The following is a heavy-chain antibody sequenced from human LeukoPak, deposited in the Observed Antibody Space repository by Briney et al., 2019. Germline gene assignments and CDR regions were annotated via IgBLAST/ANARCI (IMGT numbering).Heavy chain of an antibody. J-gene: IGHJ4*02. CDR2: INHSGST. V-gene: IGHV4-34*01. CDR3: AALGDCSSTSCYGEGIDY. Sequence: SETLSLTCAVYGGSFSGYYWSWIRQPPGKGLEWIGEINHSGSTNYNPSLKSRVTISVDTSKNQFSLKLSPVTAADTAVYYCAALGDCSSTSCYGEGIDYWGQGTLVTVSS. CDR1: GGSFSGYY. D-gene: IGHD2-2*01.